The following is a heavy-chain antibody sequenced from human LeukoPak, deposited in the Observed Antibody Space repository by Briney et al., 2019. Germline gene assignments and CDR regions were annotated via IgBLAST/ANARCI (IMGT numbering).Heavy chain of an antibody. CDR1: GFTFSTYT. CDR2: ITSSSSYI. D-gene: IGHD6-19*01. V-gene: IGHV3-21*04. J-gene: IGHJ6*03. CDR3: AKPLYSSGWYGDYYYYMDV. Sequence: GGSLRLSCAASGFTFSTYTMNWVRQAPGKGLEWVSSITSSSSYIYYADSVKGRFTISRDNSKNTLYLQMNSLRAEDTAVYYCAKPLYSSGWYGDYYYYMDVWGKGTTVTVSS.